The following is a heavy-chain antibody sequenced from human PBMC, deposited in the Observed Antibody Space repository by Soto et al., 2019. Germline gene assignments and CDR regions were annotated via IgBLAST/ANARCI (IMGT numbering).Heavy chain of an antibody. CDR2: IYHSGST. CDR3: ARVRSGWGIDY. V-gene: IGHV4-30-2*01. J-gene: IGHJ4*02. Sequence: SETLSLTCAVSGGSISSGGYSWSWIRQPPGKGLNYIGYIYHSGSTYYNPSLKSRVTISVDRSKNQFSLKLSSVTAADTAVYYCARVRSGWGIDYWGQGTLVTAPQ. CDR1: GGSISSGGYS. D-gene: IGHD6-19*01.